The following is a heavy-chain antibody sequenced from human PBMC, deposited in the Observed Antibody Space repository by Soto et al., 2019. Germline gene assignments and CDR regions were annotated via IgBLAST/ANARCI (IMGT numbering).Heavy chain of an antibody. CDR1: EFSLSTSGVG. Sequence: QITLKESGPTLEKPTQTLTLTCTVSEFSLSTSGVGVGWIRQPPGKALEWLALIYWDDDKRYSPSLKSRLTITKDTSKNQVVLTMTNMDPVDTATYYCAHSTTTVTRFDYWGQGTLVTVSS. V-gene: IGHV2-5*02. J-gene: IGHJ4*02. CDR2: IYWDDDK. CDR3: AHSTTTVTRFDY. D-gene: IGHD4-17*01.